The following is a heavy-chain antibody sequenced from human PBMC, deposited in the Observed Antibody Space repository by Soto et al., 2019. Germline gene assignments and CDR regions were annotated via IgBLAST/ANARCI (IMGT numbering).Heavy chain of an antibody. D-gene: IGHD5-18*01. CDR1: GFSFTSHA. CDR3: AKDRYSTAMDPTYYFDY. V-gene: IGHV3-23*01. J-gene: IGHJ4*02. CDR2: IGGSGGST. Sequence: EVQLLESGGGLVQPGGSLRLSCAASGFSFTSHAMSWVRQAPGKGVEWASAIGGSGGSTYYADSVKGPFTISRDNSKNTLNVQMNSLRVEDTALYYCAKDRYSTAMDPTYYFDYWGQGTLVSVS.